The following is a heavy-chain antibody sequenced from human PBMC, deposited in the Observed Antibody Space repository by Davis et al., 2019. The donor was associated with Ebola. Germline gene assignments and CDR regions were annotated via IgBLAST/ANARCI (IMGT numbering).Heavy chain of an antibody. CDR1: GGTFSSYA. CDR2: IIPIFGTA. D-gene: IGHD6-13*01. V-gene: IGHV1-69*13. J-gene: IGHJ6*03. CDR3: ASVRQQLVHVDYYYYYYMDV. Sequence: SVKVSCKASGGTFSSYAISWVRQAPGQGLEWMGGIIPIFGTANYAQKFQGRVTITADESTSTAYMELSSLRSEDTAVYYCASVRQQLVHVDYYYYYYMDVWGKGTTVTVSS.